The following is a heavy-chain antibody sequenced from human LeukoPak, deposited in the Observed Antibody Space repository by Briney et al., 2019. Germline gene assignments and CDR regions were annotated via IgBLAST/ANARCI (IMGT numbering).Heavy chain of an antibody. V-gene: IGHV4-31*03. Sequence: SQTLSHTCTVSGGSISSGGYYWSWIRQHPGKGLEWIGYICYSGSTYYNPSLKSRVTISVDTSKNQFSLKLSSVTAADTAVYYCARGGRYAYYDFWSGYTNWFDPWGQGTLVTVSS. D-gene: IGHD3-3*01. CDR3: ARGGRYAYYDFWSGYTNWFDP. CDR1: GGSISSGGYY. CDR2: ICYSGST. J-gene: IGHJ5*02.